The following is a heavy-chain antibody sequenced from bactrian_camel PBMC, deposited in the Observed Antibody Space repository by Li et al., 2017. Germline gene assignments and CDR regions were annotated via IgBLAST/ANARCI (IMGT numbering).Heavy chain of an antibody. CDR2: IKRDGGET. V-gene: IGHV3S45*01. CDR3: ANLWNGSRWWFEY. J-gene: IGHJ4*01. Sequence: HVQLVESGGGSVQAGGSLRLSCKVSGHSRGSNCVGWYRLPPGRAPAEREGIAAIKRDGGETWYAASVKGRFTISRDNAKNTLYLQLNSLKTEDTAMYYCANLWNGSRWWFEYWGQGTQVTVS. CDR1: GHSRGSNC. D-gene: IGHD6*01.